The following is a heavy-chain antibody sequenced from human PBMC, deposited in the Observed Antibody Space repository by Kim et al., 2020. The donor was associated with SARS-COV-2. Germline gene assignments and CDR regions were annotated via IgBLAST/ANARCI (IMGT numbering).Heavy chain of an antibody. D-gene: IGHD1-20*01. CDR3: ARPHNWNPYSFDY. Sequence: YDDPVGGRFTISRDNDKNSLYLQLSSLRAEDTAVYYCARPHNWNPYSFDYWGQGALVTVSS. J-gene: IGHJ4*02. V-gene: IGHV3-11*06.